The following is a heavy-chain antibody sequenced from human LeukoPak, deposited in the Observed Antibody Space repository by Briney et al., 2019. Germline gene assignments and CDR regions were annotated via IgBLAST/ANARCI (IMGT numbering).Heavy chain of an antibody. J-gene: IGHJ4*02. Sequence: GGSLRLSCAASGFTFSSYGMHWVRQAPGKGLEWVAVISYDGSNKYYADSVKGRFTISRDNAKNSLYLQMNSLRAEDTAVYYCAADGTLTTVTTLAYWGQGTLVTVSS. CDR3: AADGTLTTVTTLAY. CDR2: ISYDGSNK. CDR1: GFTFSSYG. D-gene: IGHD4-17*01. V-gene: IGHV3-30*03.